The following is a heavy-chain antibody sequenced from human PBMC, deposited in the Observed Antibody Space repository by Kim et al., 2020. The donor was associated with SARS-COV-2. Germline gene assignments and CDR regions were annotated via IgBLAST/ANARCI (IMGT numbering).Heavy chain of an antibody. Sequence: GGSLRPSCAASGFTFSSYWMSWVRQAPGKGLEWVANIKQDGSEKYYVDSVKGRFTISRDNAKNSLYLQMNSLRAEDTAVYYCARDSCSGGSCHLDYWGQGTLVTVSS. CDR3: ARDSCSGGSCHLDY. CDR2: IKQDGSEK. CDR1: GFTFSSYW. D-gene: IGHD2-15*01. J-gene: IGHJ4*02. V-gene: IGHV3-7*01.